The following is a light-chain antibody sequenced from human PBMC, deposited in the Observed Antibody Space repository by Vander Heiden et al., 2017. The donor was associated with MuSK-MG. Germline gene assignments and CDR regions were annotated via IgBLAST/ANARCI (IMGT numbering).Light chain of an antibody. J-gene: IGKJ4*01. Sequence: DIQMTQSPASLSASLGDRATITCQASQGISYYLNWYQQKPGKAPKLLINDASAWELGVPSRFSGTGSGKEFTLTISSLQAEDVAVYYCQQYDSTPLTFGGGTRVNIK. CDR3: QQYDSTPLT. V-gene: IGKV1-33*01. CDR1: QGISYY. CDR2: DAS.